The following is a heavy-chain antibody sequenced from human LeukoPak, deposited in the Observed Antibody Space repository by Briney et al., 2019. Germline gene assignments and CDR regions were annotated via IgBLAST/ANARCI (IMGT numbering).Heavy chain of an antibody. D-gene: IGHD5-18*01. CDR2: IYYSVTT. CDR1: GGSISSYY. V-gene: IGHV4-59*01. J-gene: IGHJ4*02. CDR3: ARGRDTTMAYPFDY. Sequence: SETLSLTCTVSGGSISSYYWNCIRQPPGKGVEGVGYIYYSVTTNYNPSLKSRVTISMDTSKNQFSLSLSSVTAADTALYYCARGRDTTMAYPFDYWGQGTLVTVSS.